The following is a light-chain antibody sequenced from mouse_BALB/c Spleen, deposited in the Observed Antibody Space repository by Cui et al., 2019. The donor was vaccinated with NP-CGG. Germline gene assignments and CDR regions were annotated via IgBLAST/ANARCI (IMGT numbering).Light chain of an antibody. J-gene: IGLJ1*01. Sequence: QAVVTQESAPTTSPGETVTLTCCSRTGAVTTSNYASWVQERPDHLFTGLIGGTNDRPPCVPARFSGSLIGDRAALTITRAQSEDEAIYFCALWYSNHWVFGGGTKLTVL. V-gene: IGLV1*01. CDR3: ALWYSNHWV. CDR2: GTN. CDR1: TGAVTTSNY.